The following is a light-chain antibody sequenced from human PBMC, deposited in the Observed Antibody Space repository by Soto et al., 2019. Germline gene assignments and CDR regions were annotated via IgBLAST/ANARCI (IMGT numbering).Light chain of an antibody. Sequence: DIQMTQSPATLSASVGDRVTITCRASQSFRSWLAWYQQKPGTAPKLLIFDASRLESGVPSRFSGSASGTEFTLTISSLQPDDFATYYCQQYNIYSWTFGQGTK. CDR1: QSFRSW. CDR2: DAS. J-gene: IGKJ1*01. V-gene: IGKV1-5*01. CDR3: QQYNIYSWT.